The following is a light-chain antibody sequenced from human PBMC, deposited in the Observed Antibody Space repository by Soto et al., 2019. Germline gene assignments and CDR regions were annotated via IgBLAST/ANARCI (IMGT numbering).Light chain of an antibody. Sequence: QSVLTQPPSASGTPGQRVTLSCSGSSSNIGSNTVNWYQQLPGTAPKLLIYSDYQRPSGVPDRFSGSKSGTSVSLAISGLQSEDEADYYCAAWDDSLNGVVFGGGTKLTVL. J-gene: IGLJ2*01. CDR1: SSNIGSNT. CDR2: SDY. CDR3: AAWDDSLNGVV. V-gene: IGLV1-44*01.